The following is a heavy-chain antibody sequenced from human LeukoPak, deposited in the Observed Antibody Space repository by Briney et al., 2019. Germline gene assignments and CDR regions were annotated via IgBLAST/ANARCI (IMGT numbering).Heavy chain of an antibody. CDR1: GGTFISYA. D-gene: IGHD6-19*01. CDR3: ARGSSGYGSAYYYYYGMDL. J-gene: IGHJ6*02. Sequence: SVKVSCKASGGTFISYAISGVRQAPGQGREWMGRIIPILGIANYAQKFQGRVTITADKSTSTAYMALSSLRSEDTAVYYCARGSSGYGSAYYYYYGMDLWGQGTTVTVSS. V-gene: IGHV1-69*04. CDR2: IIPILGIA.